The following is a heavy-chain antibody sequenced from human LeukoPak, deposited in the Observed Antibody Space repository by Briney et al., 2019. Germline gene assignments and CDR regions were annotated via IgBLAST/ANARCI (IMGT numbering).Heavy chain of an antibody. CDR1: GYTFTSYA. CDR2: INTNTGNP. V-gene: IGHV7-4-1*02. D-gene: IGHD3-9*01. CDR3: ARAYYDILTGRLDAFGI. Sequence: ASVKVSCKASGYTFTSYAMNWVRQAPGQGLEWMGWINTNTGNPTYAQGFTGRFVFSLDTSVSTAYLQISSLKAEDTAVYYCARAYYDILTGRLDAFGIWGQGTMVTVSS. J-gene: IGHJ3*02.